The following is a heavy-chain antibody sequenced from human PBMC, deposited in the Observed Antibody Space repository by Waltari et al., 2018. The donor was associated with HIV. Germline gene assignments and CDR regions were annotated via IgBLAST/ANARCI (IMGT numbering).Heavy chain of an antibody. CDR1: GGSISSSNW. J-gene: IGHJ2*01. Sequence: QVQLQESGPGLVKPSGTLSLTCAVSGGSISSSNWWSWVRQPPGKGLEWIGEIYHSGSTNYNPSLKSRVTISVDKSKNQFSLKLSSVTAADTAVYYCARAQTGGRYPPRKPTGRGWYFDLWGRGTLVTVSS. CDR3: ARAQTGGRYPPRKPTGRGWYFDL. CDR2: IYHSGST. V-gene: IGHV4-4*02. D-gene: IGHD3-16*02.